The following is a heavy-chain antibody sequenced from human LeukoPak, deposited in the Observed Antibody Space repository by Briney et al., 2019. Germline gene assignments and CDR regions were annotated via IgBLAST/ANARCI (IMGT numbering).Heavy chain of an antibody. V-gene: IGHV3-23*01. Sequence: PGGSLRLSCAASGFTFSNYAMSWVRRAPGKGLEWVSAISGSGGSTYYADSVKGRFTISRDNSKNTLYLQMNSLRAEDTAVYYCATTMVRGVIASRSTIDYWGQGTLVTVSS. CDR1: GFTFSNYA. CDR3: ATTMVRGVIASRSTIDY. D-gene: IGHD3-10*01. CDR2: ISGSGGST. J-gene: IGHJ4*02.